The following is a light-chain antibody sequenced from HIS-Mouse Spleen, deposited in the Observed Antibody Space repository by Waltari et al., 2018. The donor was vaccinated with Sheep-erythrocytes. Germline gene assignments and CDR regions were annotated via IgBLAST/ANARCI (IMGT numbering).Light chain of an antibody. CDR1: QSVSSY. Sequence: EIVLTQSPATLSLSPGERATLSCRASQSVSSYLAWYQQKPGQAPRLLIYDASNRATGIPARFSGSWSGTDFTLTISSLEPEDFAVYYCQQFNNYPRTFGQGTKVEIK. CDR2: DAS. V-gene: IGKV3-11*01. CDR3: QQFNNYPRT. J-gene: IGKJ1*01.